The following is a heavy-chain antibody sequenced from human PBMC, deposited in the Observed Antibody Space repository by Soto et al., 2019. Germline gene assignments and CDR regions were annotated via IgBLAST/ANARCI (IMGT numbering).Heavy chain of an antibody. D-gene: IGHD5-18*01. CDR1: GFSLSTSGVG. Sequence: QSTLKEAGPTLVKPTQTLTLTFTLSGFSLSTSGVGVGWIRQPPGKAPEWLALIYWDDDKRYRPSLNSTLTITKDTSKNQVVLTMTNMDPVDTATYYCAHSGYSYGSKYCDYWGQGTLVTVSS. V-gene: IGHV2-5*02. CDR3: AHSGYSYGSKYCDY. CDR2: IYWDDDK. J-gene: IGHJ4*02.